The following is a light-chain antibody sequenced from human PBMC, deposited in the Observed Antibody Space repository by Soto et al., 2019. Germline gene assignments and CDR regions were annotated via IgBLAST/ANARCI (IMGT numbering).Light chain of an antibody. CDR3: ATWDNSLRAVV. CDR1: TSNIGSNY. Sequence: QSVLTQPPSVSAATGQNVTISCSGSTSNIGSNYVSWYQQPPGTAPRLLIYDNNKRPSVIPDRFSGSKSGTSAPLGVTGLQTGDESLYYCATWDNSLRAVVFGGGTKLTVL. CDR2: DNN. J-gene: IGLJ2*01. V-gene: IGLV1-51*01.